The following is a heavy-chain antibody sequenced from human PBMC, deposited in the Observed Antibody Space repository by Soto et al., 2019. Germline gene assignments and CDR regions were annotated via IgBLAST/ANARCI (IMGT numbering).Heavy chain of an antibody. V-gene: IGHV1-69*02. J-gene: IGHJ4*02. CDR3: ASGDGDYGPVLFDY. CDR1: GGTFSSYT. D-gene: IGHD4-17*01. Sequence: QVQLVQSGAEVQKPGSSVKVSCKASGGTFSSYTISWVRQAPGQGLEWMGRIIPILGIANYAQKFQGRVTITADKSTSTAYMELSSLRSEDTAVYYCASGDGDYGPVLFDYWGLGTLVTVSS. CDR2: IIPILGIA.